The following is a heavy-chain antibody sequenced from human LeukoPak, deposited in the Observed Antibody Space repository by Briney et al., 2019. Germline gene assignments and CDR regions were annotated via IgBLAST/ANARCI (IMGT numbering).Heavy chain of an antibody. D-gene: IGHD3-10*01. CDR1: GFTFSDYY. CDR2: ISSSGSTK. V-gene: IGHV3-11*01. CDR3: ARDGHAYGRGSPHY. Sequence: GGSLRLSCAASGFTFSDYYMSWIRQAPGKGLEWVSYISSSGSTKYYADSVKGRFTTSRDNAKNSYLQMNSLRAEDTAVYYCARDGHAYGRGSPHYWGQGTLVTVSS. J-gene: IGHJ4*02.